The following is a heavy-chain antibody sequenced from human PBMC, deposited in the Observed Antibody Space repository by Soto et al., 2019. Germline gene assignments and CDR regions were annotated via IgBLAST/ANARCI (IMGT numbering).Heavy chain of an antibody. D-gene: IGHD3-3*01. V-gene: IGHV3-23*01. CDR1: GFTFGAYS. Sequence: GGSLRLSCAASGFTFGAYSLSWVRQAPGKGLEWVSAISGSGGSTYYAVSVKGRFTISRDNSKNTLYLQMNSLRAEDTAVYYCATQDYDFWSGPNTNNYGMDVWGQGTTVTVS. CDR2: ISGSGGST. CDR3: ATQDYDFWSGPNTNNYGMDV. J-gene: IGHJ6*02.